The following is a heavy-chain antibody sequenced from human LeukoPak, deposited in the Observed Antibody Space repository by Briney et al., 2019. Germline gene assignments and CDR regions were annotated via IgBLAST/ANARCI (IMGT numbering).Heavy chain of an antibody. D-gene: IGHD3-10*01. CDR3: ARDSSRRHMVRGTYYFDY. Sequence: SETLSLTCTVSGYSISSGYYWGWIRQPPGKGLEWIGSIYHSGSTYYNPSLKSRVTISVDTSKNQFSLKLSSVTAADTAVYYCARDSSRRHMVRGTYYFDYWGQGTLVTVSS. V-gene: IGHV4-38-2*02. CDR1: GYSISSGYY. CDR2: IYHSGST. J-gene: IGHJ4*02.